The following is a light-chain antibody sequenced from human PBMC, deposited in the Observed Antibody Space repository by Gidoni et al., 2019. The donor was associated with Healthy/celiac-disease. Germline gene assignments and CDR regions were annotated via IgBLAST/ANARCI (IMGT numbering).Light chain of an antibody. Sequence: DIQLTQSPASLSASVGDRVTITCRASQSISSYLNWYQQKPGKAPKLLIYAASSLQSGVPSRFSGSGSGTDFTLTISSLQPEDFATHYCQQSYSTPRTFGQGTKVEIK. J-gene: IGKJ1*01. CDR2: AAS. CDR3: QQSYSTPRT. CDR1: QSISSY. V-gene: IGKV1-39*01.